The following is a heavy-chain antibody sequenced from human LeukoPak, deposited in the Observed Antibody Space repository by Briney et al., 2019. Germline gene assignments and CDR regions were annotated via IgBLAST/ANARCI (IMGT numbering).Heavy chain of an antibody. J-gene: IGHJ4*02. CDR1: GFRFGDYW. CDR2: IKQDGAEK. D-gene: IGHD1-26*01. V-gene: IGHV3-7*01. Sequence: GGSLRLSCAASGFRFGDYWMTWARHVPGKGLERVANIKQDGAEKHYAESVGGRFIISRDNAKNSLYLEMDSLKVEDTAVYYCARVGAWDLQRVFDYWGQGTLVTVSS. CDR3: ARVGAWDLQRVFDY.